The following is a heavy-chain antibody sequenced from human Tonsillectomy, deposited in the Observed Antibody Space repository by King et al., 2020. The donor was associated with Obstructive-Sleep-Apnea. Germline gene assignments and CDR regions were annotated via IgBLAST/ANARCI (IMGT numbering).Heavy chain of an antibody. CDR1: GGSISSTNW. CDR2: IYHSGST. CDR3: ARVKWRPYYYGMDV. D-gene: IGHD2-8*01. Sequence: QLQESGPGLVKPSGTLSLTCAVSGGSISSTNWWSWVRQPPGKGLEWIGEIYHSGSTNYNPTLKSRGTISVDKSKTQFSLNLNSVTAADTAVYYCARVKWRPYYYGMDVWGQGTTVTVSS. V-gene: IGHV4-4*02. J-gene: IGHJ6*02.